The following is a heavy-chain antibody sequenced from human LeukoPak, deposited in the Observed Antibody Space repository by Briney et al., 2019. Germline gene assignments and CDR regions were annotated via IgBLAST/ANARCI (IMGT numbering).Heavy chain of an antibody. CDR1: GGTFSSHV. D-gene: IGHD6-19*01. J-gene: IGHJ5*02. CDR2: ISAYNGNT. V-gene: IGHV1-18*01. Sequence: ASVKVSCKASGGTFSSHVISWVRQAPGQGLEWMGWISAYNGNTNYAQKLQGRVTMTTDTSTSTAYMELRSLRSDDTAVYYCARGGRTYSSGWWGGKLPHNWFDPWGQGTLVTVSS. CDR3: ARGGRTYSSGWWGGKLPHNWFDP.